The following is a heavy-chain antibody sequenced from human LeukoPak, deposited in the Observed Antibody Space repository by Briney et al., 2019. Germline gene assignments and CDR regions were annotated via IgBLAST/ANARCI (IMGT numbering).Heavy chain of an antibody. Sequence: GGSLRLSCAAYGFTFTSYAMSWVRQAPGKGLGWVVVTGHVGNDIHYADSVKGRFTISRDNSKNTLYLQMNSLKAEDTAVYYCVRDKESRYFDSWGQGTLVTVSS. V-gene: IGHV3-33*08. D-gene: IGHD3-9*01. J-gene: IGHJ4*02. CDR3: VRDKESRYFDS. CDR1: GFTFTSYA. CDR2: TGHVGNDI.